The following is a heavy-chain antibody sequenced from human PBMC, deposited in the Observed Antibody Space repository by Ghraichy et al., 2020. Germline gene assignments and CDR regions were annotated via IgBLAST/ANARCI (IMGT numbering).Heavy chain of an antibody. V-gene: IGHV3-48*01. CDR2: INSNSRTI. D-gene: IGHD2-21*01. Sequence: LNISCAASGFSFSSSDMNWVRQAPGKGPEWISYINSNSRTIYYADSVKGRFTISRDNAKNSLWLQMTSLRAEDTAVYYCARDFSEFQYNWVDPWGQGTLVTVSS. J-gene: IGHJ5*02. CDR3: ARDFSEFQYNWVDP. CDR1: GFSFSSSD.